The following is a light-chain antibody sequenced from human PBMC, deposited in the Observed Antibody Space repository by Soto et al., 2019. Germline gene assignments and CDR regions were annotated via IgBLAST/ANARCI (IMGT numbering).Light chain of an antibody. V-gene: IGKV3-11*01. CDR3: QQRSDWPST. J-gene: IGKJ4*01. CDR1: QTVSSY. Sequence: EIVLTQSPSTLSLSPGDRATLSCRASQTVSSYLAWYQQKPGQAPRLLIYYASSRATGIPARFSGSGSGTDFTLTITSLVPEDFAVYYCQQRSDWPSTFGGGTKVEIK. CDR2: YAS.